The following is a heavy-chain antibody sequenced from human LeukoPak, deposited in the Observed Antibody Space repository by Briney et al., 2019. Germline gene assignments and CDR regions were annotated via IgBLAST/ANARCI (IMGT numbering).Heavy chain of an antibody. V-gene: IGHV4-34*01. CDR1: GDSFSGYY. J-gene: IGHJ4*02. D-gene: IGHD6-19*01. CDR2: INHRGTT. CDR3: ARATAYDSGWYDPPLFDL. Sequence: PSETLSLTCAVYGDSFSGYYWSWIRQPPGKGLEWIAEINHRGTTHYNPSLKSRVNISADTSKNQFSLQLTSVTPEDTAVYYCARATAYDSGWYDPPLFDLWGQGTLVTVSS.